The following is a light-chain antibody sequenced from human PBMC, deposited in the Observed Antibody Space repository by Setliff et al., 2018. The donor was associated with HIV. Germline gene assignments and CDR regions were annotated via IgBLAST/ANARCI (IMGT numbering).Light chain of an antibody. J-gene: IGLJ1*01. CDR3: CSSAGRPTFYV. CDR1: SSDAGDYNF. V-gene: IGLV2-11*01. CDR2: DVT. Sequence: QSALAQPRSVSGSPGQSVTIACTGTSSDAGDYNFVSWYQLHPGKAPKLIIYDVTKRPSGVPDRFSGSKSANAASLTISGLQAEDEADYYCCSSAGRPTFYVFGTGTKVTVL.